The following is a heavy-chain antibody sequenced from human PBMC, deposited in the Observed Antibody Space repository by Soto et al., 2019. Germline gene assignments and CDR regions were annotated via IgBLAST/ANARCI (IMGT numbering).Heavy chain of an antibody. CDR3: ATNEGRDGYSFDY. D-gene: IGHD5-12*01. V-gene: IGHV1-69*13. CDR2: IIPIFGTP. J-gene: IGHJ4*02. CDR1: GVTFSRQD. Sequence: SVNVSCKASGVTFSRQDMRWVRQAPGQGLEWMGGIIPIFGTPQYAEKFQDRVTITADESTSTAYMELSSLTSEDTAVYYCATNEGRDGYSFDYRGQGPLVTVSS.